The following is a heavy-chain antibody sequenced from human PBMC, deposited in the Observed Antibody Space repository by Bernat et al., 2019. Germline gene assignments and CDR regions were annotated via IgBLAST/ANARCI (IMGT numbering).Heavy chain of an antibody. CDR2: VSSSGDNS. CDR3: VKDEYSYGHDAFDI. V-gene: IGHV3-64D*06. J-gene: IGHJ3*02. Sequence: EVQLVESGGGLVQLGGSLRLSCSASGFTFNDFAFYWVRQAPGTGLQYVSGVSSSGDNSSSADSVKGRFTISRDNSRNTLYLEMSSLRAEDTAVYFCVKDEYSYGHDAFDIWGQGTMVTVSS. CDR1: GFTFNDFA. D-gene: IGHD5-18*01.